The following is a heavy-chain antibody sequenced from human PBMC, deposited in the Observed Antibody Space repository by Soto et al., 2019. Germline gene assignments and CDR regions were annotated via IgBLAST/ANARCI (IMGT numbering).Heavy chain of an antibody. D-gene: IGHD5-12*01. V-gene: IGHV3-23*01. CDR3: ARERAPDIRFDS. J-gene: IGHJ5*01. CDR1: GFTFSSYA. CDR2: ISGSGGST. Sequence: GGSLRLSCAASGFTFSSYAMSWVRQAPGKGLEWVSAISGSGGSTYYADSVKGRFTISRDNSKNTLYLQMDSLRVEDSAIYYCARERAPDIRFDSWGQGTLVTVSS.